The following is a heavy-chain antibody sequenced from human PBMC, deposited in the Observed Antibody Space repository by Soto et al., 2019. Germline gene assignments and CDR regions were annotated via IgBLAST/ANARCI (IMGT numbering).Heavy chain of an antibody. CDR3: AKEEAGIGVPLFNY. CDR1: GFTFGTYA. CDR2: ISDSGAGT. Sequence: GGSLRLSCAASGFTFGTYAMSWVRQAPGKGLEWVSGISDSGAGTYYADSVKGRFTISRDNSKDTLYLQMNSLRAEDMAVYYCAKEEAGIGVPLFNYWGQGALATVYS. V-gene: IGHV3-23*01. D-gene: IGHD2-21*01. J-gene: IGHJ4*02.